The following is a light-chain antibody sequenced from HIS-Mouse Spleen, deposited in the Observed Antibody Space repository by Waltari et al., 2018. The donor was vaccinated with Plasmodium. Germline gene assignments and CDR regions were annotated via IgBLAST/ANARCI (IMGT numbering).Light chain of an antibody. CDR3: QAWDSSTVV. CDR2: QDS. J-gene: IGLJ2*01. V-gene: IGLV3-1*01. Sequence: SYELTQPPSVSVSPGQTASITCSGDKLGDKYACWYQQKQGQSPVLVIYQDSKRPSGIAERFSGSNSGNTATLTISGTQAMDEADYYCQAWDSSTVVFGGGTKLTVL. CDR1: KLGDKY.